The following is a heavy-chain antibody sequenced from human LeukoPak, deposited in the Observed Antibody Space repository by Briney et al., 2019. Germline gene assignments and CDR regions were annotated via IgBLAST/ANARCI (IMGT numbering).Heavy chain of an antibody. D-gene: IGHD3-22*01. CDR1: GGSFSGYY. CDR3: ARGPYSYDSSGAFDI. CDR2: INHSGST. Sequence: KTSETLSLTCAVYGGSFSGYYWGWIRQPPGKGLEWIGEINHSGSTNYNPSLKSRVTISVDTSKNQFSLKLSSVTAADTAVYFCARGPYSYDSSGAFDIWGQGTMVTVSS. V-gene: IGHV4-34*01. J-gene: IGHJ3*02.